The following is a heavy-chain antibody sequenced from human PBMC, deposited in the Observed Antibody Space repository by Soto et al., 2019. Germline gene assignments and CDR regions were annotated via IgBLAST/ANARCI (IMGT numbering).Heavy chain of an antibody. Sequence: SETLSLTCAVYGGSFSGYYWSWIRQPPGKGLEWIGEINHSGSTNYNPSLKSRVTITADESTSTAYMELSSLRSEDTAVYYCASKTIFGDYDAFDIWGQGTMVTVSS. CDR3: ASKTIFGDYDAFDI. V-gene: IGHV4-34*01. CDR1: GGSFSGYY. CDR2: INHSGST. J-gene: IGHJ3*02. D-gene: IGHD3-3*01.